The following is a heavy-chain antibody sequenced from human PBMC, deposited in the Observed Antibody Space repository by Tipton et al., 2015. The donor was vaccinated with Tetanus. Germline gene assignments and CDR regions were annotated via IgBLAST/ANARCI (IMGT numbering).Heavy chain of an antibody. Sequence: SLRLSCAASGFIFSDYYMSWIRQAPGKGLEWVSYIRSRGDTIYYADSVKGRFTISRDNAKNLVFLQMNSLRVEDTAVYYCARDPHTIRTGNHRGFDYWGQGTKVTVSS. D-gene: IGHD3-10*01. CDR3: ARDPHTIRTGNHRGFDY. CDR1: GFIFSDYY. J-gene: IGHJ4*02. CDR2: IRSRGDTI. V-gene: IGHV3-11*01.